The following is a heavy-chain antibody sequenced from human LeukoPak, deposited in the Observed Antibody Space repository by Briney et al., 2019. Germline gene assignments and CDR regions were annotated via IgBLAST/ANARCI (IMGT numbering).Heavy chain of an antibody. CDR1: GYLFASYW. Sequence: GESLKISCKGSGYLFASYWIAWVRPMPGKGLEWMGIIYPGDSDTRYSPSFQGQVTISADKSISTAYLQWSSLKATDTAMYYCARLAVAGTGSIDYWGQGTLVTVSS. CDR3: ARLAVAGTGSIDY. D-gene: IGHD6-19*01. CDR2: IYPGDSDT. J-gene: IGHJ4*02. V-gene: IGHV5-51*01.